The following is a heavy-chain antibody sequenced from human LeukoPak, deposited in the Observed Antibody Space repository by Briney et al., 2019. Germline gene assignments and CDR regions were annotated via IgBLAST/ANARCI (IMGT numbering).Heavy chain of an antibody. CDR2: ITSNSGGT. CDR3: ARGGSGSGYLFYFDS. CDR1: ANSFSDHS. Sequence: ASVKVSXKASANSFSDHSIHWVRQAPGQGLEWMGWITSNSGGTKYTQKFQDRVTMTRDTSISTAYMEISGLTSDDTAVYYCARGGSGSGYLFYFDSWGQGTLVSVSS. V-gene: IGHV1-2*02. J-gene: IGHJ4*02. D-gene: IGHD3-10*01.